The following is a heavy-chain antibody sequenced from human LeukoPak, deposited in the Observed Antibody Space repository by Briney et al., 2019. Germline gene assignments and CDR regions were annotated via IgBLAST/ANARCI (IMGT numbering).Heavy chain of an antibody. J-gene: IGHJ5*02. CDR2: IIPIFGTA. Sequence: SVKVSCKASGGTFSSYAISWVRQAPGQGLEWMGGIIPIFGTANYAQKFQGRVTITTDESTSTAYMELSSLRSEDTAVYYCAGIVGGGNWFDPWGQGTLVTVSS. D-gene: IGHD3-22*01. CDR1: GGTFSSYA. V-gene: IGHV1-69*05. CDR3: AGIVGGGNWFDP.